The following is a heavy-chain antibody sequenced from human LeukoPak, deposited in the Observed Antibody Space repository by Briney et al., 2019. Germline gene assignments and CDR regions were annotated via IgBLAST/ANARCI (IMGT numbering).Heavy chain of an antibody. D-gene: IGHD3-10*01. J-gene: IGHJ5*02. V-gene: IGHV3-9*03. CDR1: GFTFDDYA. CDR3: AKGSITMVQGVHNWFDP. Sequence: GRSLRLSCAASGFTFDDYAMHWVRQAPGKGLEWVSGISWNSGSIGYADSVKGRFTISRDNAKNSLYLQMNSLRAEGMALYYCAKGSITMVQGVHNWFDPWGQGTLVTVSS. CDR2: ISWNSGSI.